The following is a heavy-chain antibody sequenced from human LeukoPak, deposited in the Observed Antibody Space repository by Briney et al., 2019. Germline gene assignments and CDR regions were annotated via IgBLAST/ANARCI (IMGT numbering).Heavy chain of an antibody. V-gene: IGHV4-39*01. CDR3: ARLGHMVRGVRAYYYYYGMDV. J-gene: IGHJ6*02. Sequence: PSETLSLTCTVSGGSISSSSYYWGWIRQPPGKGLEWIGSIYYSGSTYYNPSLKSRVTISVDTSKNQFSLKLSSVTAADTAVCYCARLGHMVRGVRAYYYYYGMDVWGQGTTVTVSS. CDR2: IYYSGST. CDR1: GGSISSSSYY. D-gene: IGHD3-10*01.